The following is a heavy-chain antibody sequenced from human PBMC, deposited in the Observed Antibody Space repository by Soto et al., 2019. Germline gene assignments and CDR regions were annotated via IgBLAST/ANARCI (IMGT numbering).Heavy chain of an antibody. CDR3: ARSSIKPQVFMYPFDS. CDR2: IYYSGNT. J-gene: IGHJ4*02. Sequence: TSETLSLTCTASGGSISYSDGSDWAWISQPPGKGLLWVGSIYYSGNTYYHPSLKSRVTISVDTSKNQFSLRLNSVTAADTAVYYCARSSIKPQVFMYPFDSWSQGTLVTVSS. CDR1: GGSISYSDGSD. D-gene: IGHD3-3*01. V-gene: IGHV4-39*01.